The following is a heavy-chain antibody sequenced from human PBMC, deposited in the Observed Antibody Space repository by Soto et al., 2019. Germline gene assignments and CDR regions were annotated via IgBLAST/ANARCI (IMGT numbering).Heavy chain of an antibody. V-gene: IGHV5-51*01. D-gene: IGHD4-17*01. CDR1: GYTFTIYW. Sequence: GESLKIACQVSGYTFTIYWIGWVRQMPGKGLEWMGIIYPSDSDTRYSPSFQGQVTISADQSINTAYLQWDSLKASDTAIYYCARPANTVADHFDLWGQGTPVTVSS. CDR2: IYPSDSDT. CDR3: ARPANTVADHFDL. J-gene: IGHJ4*02.